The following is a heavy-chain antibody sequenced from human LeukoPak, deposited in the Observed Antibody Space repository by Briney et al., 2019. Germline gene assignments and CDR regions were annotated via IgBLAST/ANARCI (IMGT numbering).Heavy chain of an antibody. Sequence: GASVKVSCRASGYTFTDYYIHWVRQAPGQGLEWMGWINFNSGGTNYAQKFQGRVTMTWDTSISTAYMELSRLRSDDTAVYYCARDHGDYAVGHGTFDVWGQGTKVTVSS. CDR2: INFNSGGT. CDR3: ARDHGDYAVGHGTFDV. V-gene: IGHV1-2*02. CDR1: GYTFTDYY. J-gene: IGHJ3*01. D-gene: IGHD2-2*01.